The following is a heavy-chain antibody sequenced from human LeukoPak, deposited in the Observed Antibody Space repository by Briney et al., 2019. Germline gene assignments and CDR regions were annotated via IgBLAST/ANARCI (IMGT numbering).Heavy chain of an antibody. CDR1: GDSISSLDHY. CDR2: IYYSGST. CDR3: ARVHYDFWSGYYSYYYYYMDV. Sequence: SQTLSLTCTVSGDSISSLDHYWTWIRQSPGKGLEWIGYIYYSGSTYYNPSLKSRVTISVDTSKNQFSLKLSSVTAADTAVYYCARVHYDFWSGYYSYYYYYMDVWGKGTTVTVSS. D-gene: IGHD3-3*01. J-gene: IGHJ6*03. V-gene: IGHV4-30-4*01.